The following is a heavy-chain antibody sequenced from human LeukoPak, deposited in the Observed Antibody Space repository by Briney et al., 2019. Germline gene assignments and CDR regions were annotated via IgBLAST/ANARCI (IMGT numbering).Heavy chain of an antibody. V-gene: IGHV4-31*03. J-gene: IGHJ6*02. Sequence: SQTLSLTCTVSGGSISSGGYYWSWIRQHPGKGPEWIGYIYYSGSTYYNPSLKSRVTISVDTSKNQFSLKLSSVTAADTAVYYCARGAGYSGYDYYYGMGVWGQGTTVTVSS. CDR2: IYYSGST. CDR1: GGSISSGGYY. D-gene: IGHD5-12*01. CDR3: ARGAGYSGYDYYYGMGV.